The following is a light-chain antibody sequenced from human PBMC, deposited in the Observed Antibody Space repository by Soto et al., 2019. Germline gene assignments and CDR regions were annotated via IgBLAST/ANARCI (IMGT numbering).Light chain of an antibody. CDR3: QQGNSYPLT. CDR1: QDISSY. CDR2: SAS. J-gene: IGKJ4*01. Sequence: DIQLTQSPSFLSASVGDRVTITCRATQDISSYLAWYQQKPGKAPNLLIHSASTLRGGVSSRFGGSRSGTEFTLTISSLQPEDLATYYCQQGNSYPLTFGGGTKVEIK. V-gene: IGKV1-9*01.